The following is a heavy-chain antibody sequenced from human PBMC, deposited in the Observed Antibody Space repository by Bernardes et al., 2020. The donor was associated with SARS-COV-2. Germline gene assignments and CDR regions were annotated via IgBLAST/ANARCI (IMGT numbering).Heavy chain of an antibody. CDR1: GFTFSSYA. J-gene: IGHJ4*02. CDR2: ISYDGSNK. Sequence: GGSLRLSCAASGFTFSSYAMHWVRQAPGKGLEWVAVISYDGSNKYYADSVKGRFTISRDNSKNTLYLQMNSLRAEDTAVYYCARDLGFDHWGQGTLVTVSS. V-gene: IGHV3-30*04. D-gene: IGHD3-3*01. CDR3: ARDLGFDH.